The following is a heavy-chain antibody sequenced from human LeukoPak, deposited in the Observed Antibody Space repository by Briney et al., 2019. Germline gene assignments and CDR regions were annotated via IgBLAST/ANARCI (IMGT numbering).Heavy chain of an antibody. CDR3: ARLEGIAVAGTFYFDY. V-gene: IGHV5-51*01. Sequence: GGALQISFKGSGYRFTSYWIGWVRPMPGEGLEWIGMIYPGESDNRYSASFQGQITLSADKSIGTAALQCNRPKASDTAMYYCARLEGIAVAGTFYFDYWGQGTLVTVS. CDR2: IYPGESDN. CDR1: GYRFTSYW. D-gene: IGHD6-19*01. J-gene: IGHJ4*02.